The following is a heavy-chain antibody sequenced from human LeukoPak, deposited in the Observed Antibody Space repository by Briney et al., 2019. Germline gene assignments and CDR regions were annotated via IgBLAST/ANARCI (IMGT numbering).Heavy chain of an antibody. CDR1: GYSFTSYW. CDR2: IYPGDSGT. D-gene: IGHD3-9*01. Sequence: GESLKISCKGSGYSFTSYWIGWVRQMPGKGLEWMGIIYPGDSGTRYSPSFQGQATISADKSISTAYLQWSSLKASDTAMYYCARQFNDILTGYHDYWGQGTLVTVSS. V-gene: IGHV5-51*01. J-gene: IGHJ4*02. CDR3: ARQFNDILTGYHDY.